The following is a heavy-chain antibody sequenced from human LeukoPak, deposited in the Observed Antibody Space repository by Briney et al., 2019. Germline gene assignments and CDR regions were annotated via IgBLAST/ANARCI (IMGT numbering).Heavy chain of an antibody. Sequence: PGGSLRLSCAASGFTFNNYAMSWVRQAPGKGLEWVSAISGSGGSTYYADSLKGRFIISRDSSKNTVYLQMNSLRVEDTAVYYCARDRYGDHGDAFDVWGQGTMVTVSS. D-gene: IGHD4-17*01. CDR3: ARDRYGDHGDAFDV. V-gene: IGHV3-23*01. CDR2: ISGSGGST. J-gene: IGHJ3*01. CDR1: GFTFNNYA.